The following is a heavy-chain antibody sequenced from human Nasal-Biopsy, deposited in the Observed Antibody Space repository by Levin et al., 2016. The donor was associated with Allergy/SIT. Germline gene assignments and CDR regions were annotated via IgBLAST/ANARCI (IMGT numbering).Heavy chain of an antibody. CDR3: AKTYSSTPPNYFQH. J-gene: IGHJ1*01. V-gene: IGHV3-7*03. Sequence: GGSLRLSCAASGFTFSRYGMHWVRQAPGQGGWTWVANVDRGGSEKNYVDSVRGRFAISRDNAENSLFLEMNSLRAEDTAVYYCAKTYSSTPPNYFQHWGQGTLVTVSS. CDR1: GFTFSRYG. CDR2: VDRGGSEK. D-gene: IGHD6-13*01.